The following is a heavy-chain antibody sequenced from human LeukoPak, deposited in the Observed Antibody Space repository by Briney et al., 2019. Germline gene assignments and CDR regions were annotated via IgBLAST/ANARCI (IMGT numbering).Heavy chain of an antibody. D-gene: IGHD2-2*01. CDR3: ARDSGDIVVVPAAAAGIDY. CDR2: ISSSGSTI. CDR1: GFTFSDYY. V-gene: IGHV3-11*04. J-gene: IGHJ4*02. Sequence: GGSLRLSCAASGFTFSDYYMSWIRQAPGKGLEWVSYISSSGSTIYYADSVKGRFTISRDNAKNSLYLQMNSLRAEDTAVYYCARDSGDIVVVPAAAAGIDYWGQGALVTVSS.